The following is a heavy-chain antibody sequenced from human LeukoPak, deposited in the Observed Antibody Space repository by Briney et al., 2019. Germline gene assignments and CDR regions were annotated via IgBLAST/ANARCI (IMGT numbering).Heavy chain of an antibody. CDR1: GFTFSSYS. CDR2: ISSSSSYI. D-gene: IGHD5-18*01. CDR3: ARIQSP. V-gene: IGHV3-21*01. J-gene: IGHJ5*02. Sequence: GGSLRLSCAASGFTFSSYSMNWVRQAPGKGLEWVSSISSSSSYIYYAVSVKGRFTISRDNAKNSLYLQMNSLRAEDTAVYYCARIQSPWGQGTLVTVSS.